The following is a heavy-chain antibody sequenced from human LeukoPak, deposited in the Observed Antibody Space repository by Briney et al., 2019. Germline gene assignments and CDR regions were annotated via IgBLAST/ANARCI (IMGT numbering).Heavy chain of an antibody. CDR3: ARDAESYPVAGSGNYMDV. J-gene: IGHJ6*03. V-gene: IGHV6-1*01. D-gene: IGHD6-19*01. CDR1: GDSVSSNSAA. Sequence: SQTLSVTCAISGDSVSSNSAAWNWIRQSPSRGLEWLGRTYHRSKWYNDYAVSVKSRITINPDTSQNQFSLQLNSVTPEDTAVYYCARDAESYPVAGSGNYMDVWGKGTMVTVSS. CDR2: TYHRSKWYN.